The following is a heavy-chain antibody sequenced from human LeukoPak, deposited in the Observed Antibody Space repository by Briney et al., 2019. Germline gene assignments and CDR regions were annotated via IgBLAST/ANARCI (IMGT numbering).Heavy chain of an antibody. CDR3: ARGNGYNLDAFDI. CDR2: ISSSSSTI. Sequence: GGSLRLSCAASGFTFSSYSMNWVRQAPGKGLEWVSYISSSSSTIYYADSVKGRFTISRDNAKNSLYLQMNSLRAEDTAVYCCARGNGYNLDAFDIWGQGTMVTVSS. CDR1: GFTFSSYS. D-gene: IGHD5-24*01. V-gene: IGHV3-48*01. J-gene: IGHJ3*02.